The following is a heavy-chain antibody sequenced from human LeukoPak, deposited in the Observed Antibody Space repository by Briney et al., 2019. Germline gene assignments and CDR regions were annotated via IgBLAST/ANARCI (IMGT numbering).Heavy chain of an antibody. D-gene: IGHD2-15*01. CDR1: GFTFSSYA. V-gene: IGHV3-23*01. J-gene: IGHJ4*02. CDR2: ITGSGGDA. Sequence: GGSLRLSCAASGFTFSSYAISWVRQAPGKGLEWVSSITGSGGDAYYADSVKGRFTISRDNSKNTLYLQMNSLRAEDTAVYYCAKGLKGCSGSSCYYFFDFWGQGALITVSS. CDR3: AKGLKGCSGSSCYYFFDF.